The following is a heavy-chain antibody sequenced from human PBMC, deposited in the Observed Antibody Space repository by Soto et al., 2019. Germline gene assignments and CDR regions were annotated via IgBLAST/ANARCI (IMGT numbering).Heavy chain of an antibody. V-gene: IGHV1-69*12. Sequence: QVQLVQSGAEVKKPGSSVKVSCKASGGTFSNYTISWVRQAPGQGLEWMGGIIPMFGTANYEQKFLGRVTIPADEFTTTASMEVSSLRSDDTAVYYCAREASKPTGTPSTNSWYRPHYYGMDVWGQGTTVTVSS. CDR2: IIPMFGTA. J-gene: IGHJ6*02. CDR1: GGTFSNYT. D-gene: IGHD6-13*01. CDR3: AREASKPTGTPSTNSWYRPHYYGMDV.